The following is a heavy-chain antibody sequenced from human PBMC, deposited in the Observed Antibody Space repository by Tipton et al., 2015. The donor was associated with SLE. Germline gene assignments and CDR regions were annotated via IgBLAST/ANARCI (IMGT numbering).Heavy chain of an antibody. J-gene: IGHJ6*02. CDR3: ARELGIVGGTGYYYGMDV. CDR2: IWYDGSDE. CDR1: GFTFSRYA. V-gene: IGHV3-33*01. D-gene: IGHD1-26*01. Sequence: RSLRLSCAASGFTFSRYAMHWVRQAPGKGLEWVAVIWYDGSDEYYADSVKGRFTISRDNSKNKLYLQMNSLRAEDTAVYYCARELGIVGGTGYYYGMDVWGQGTTVTVSS.